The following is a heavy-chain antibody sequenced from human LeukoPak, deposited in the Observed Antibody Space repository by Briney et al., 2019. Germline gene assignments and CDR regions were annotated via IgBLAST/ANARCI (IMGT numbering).Heavy chain of an antibody. Sequence: GGSLRLSCAASGFTFSNAWMSWVRQAPGKGLEWVGRIKSKTDGGTTDYAAPVKGRFTISRDDSKNTLYLQTNSLKTEDTAVYYCTTGYYYYYMDVWGKGTTVTVSS. CDR1: GFTFSNAW. CDR3: TTGYYYYYMDV. CDR2: IKSKTDGGTT. J-gene: IGHJ6*03. V-gene: IGHV3-15*01.